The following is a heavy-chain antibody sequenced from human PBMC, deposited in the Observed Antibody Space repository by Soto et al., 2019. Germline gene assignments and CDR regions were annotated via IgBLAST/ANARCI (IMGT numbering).Heavy chain of an antibody. CDR2: ISYDGSNK. J-gene: IGHJ4*02. CDR1: GFTFSSYA. V-gene: IGHV3-30-3*01. Sequence: GGSLRLSCAASGFTFSSYAMHWVRQAPGKGLEWVAVISYDGSNKYYADSVKGRFTISRDNSKNTLYLQMNSLRAEDTAVYYCARGSDKSPQGVGYSYGTIDYWGQGTLVTVSS. D-gene: IGHD5-18*01. CDR3: ARGSDKSPQGVGYSYGTIDY.